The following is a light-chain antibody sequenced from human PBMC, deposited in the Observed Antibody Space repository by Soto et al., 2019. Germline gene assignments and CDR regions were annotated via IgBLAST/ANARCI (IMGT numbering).Light chain of an antibody. V-gene: IGKV1-39*01. Sequence: DIQMNQTPSSLSASVGDRITITCRASQSISSYLNWYQQKPGKAPKLLIYAASSLQSGVPSRFSGSGSGTDFTLTISSLQPKDFATYDCQQSYSTPLTFGGGTKV. J-gene: IGKJ4*01. CDR3: QQSYSTPLT. CDR1: QSISSY. CDR2: AAS.